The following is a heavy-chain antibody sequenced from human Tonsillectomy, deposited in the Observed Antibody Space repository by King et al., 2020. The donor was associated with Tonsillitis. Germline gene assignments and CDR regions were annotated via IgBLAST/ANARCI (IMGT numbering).Heavy chain of an antibody. CDR2: IRSKNYGGTP. V-gene: IGHV3-49*03. Sequence: VQLVESGGGLVQPGRSLRLSCTSSGFIFGDHAMSWFRRAPGKGLDWVGFIRSKNYGGTPEYAASVEGRFTISRDDAKSIAYLQMNSLRIEDTAVYYCTTPSGGGYSGFDIWGQGTMVTVSS. D-gene: IGHD5-12*01. J-gene: IGHJ3*02. CDR3: TTPSGGGYSGFDI. CDR1: GFIFGDHA.